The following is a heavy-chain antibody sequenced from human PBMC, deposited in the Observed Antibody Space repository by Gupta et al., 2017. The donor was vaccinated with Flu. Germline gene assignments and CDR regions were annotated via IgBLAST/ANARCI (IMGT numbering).Heavy chain of an antibody. Sequence: QVHLQESRPGVVKRLETLSLTRTVSGAFFNYYYWSWIRQPPGKGLEWIGYAYYSGSTNYNPSLKSRVTISLDTSKKQFSLKVSSVTAADTAVYYCARARNWSGSSFDLWGRGALVAVSS. CDR2: AYYSGST. J-gene: IGHJ2*01. CDR3: ARARNWSGSSFDL. D-gene: IGHD1-1*01. CDR1: GAFFNYYY. V-gene: IGHV4-59*01.